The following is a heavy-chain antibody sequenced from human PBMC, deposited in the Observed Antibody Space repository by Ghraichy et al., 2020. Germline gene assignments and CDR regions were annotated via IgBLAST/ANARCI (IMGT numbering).Heavy chain of an antibody. J-gene: IGHJ6*02. CDR2: IWYDGSNK. Sequence: GSLRLSCAASGFTFSSYGMHWVRQAPGKGLEWVTVIWYDGSNKYYADSVKGRFTISRDNSKNTLYLQMNSLRAEDTAVYYWARDINVYGSGNYYGMDVWGQGTTVTVSS. CDR1: GFTFSSYG. V-gene: IGHV3-33*01. D-gene: IGHD3-10*01. CDR3: ARDINVYGSGNYYGMDV.